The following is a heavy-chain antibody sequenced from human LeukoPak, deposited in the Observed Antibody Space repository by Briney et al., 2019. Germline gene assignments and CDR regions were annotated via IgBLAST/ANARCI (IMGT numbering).Heavy chain of an antibody. CDR1: GFTFSSYA. CDR2: ISYDGSNK. CDR3: ARERGSYLFDY. J-gene: IGHJ4*02. Sequence: GGSLRLSCAASGFTFSSYAMHWVRQAPGKGLEWVAVISYDGSNKYYADSVKGRFTISRDNSKNTLYLQMNSLRAEDTAVYYCARERGSYLFDYWGQGTLVTVSS. V-gene: IGHV3-30-3*01. D-gene: IGHD1-26*01.